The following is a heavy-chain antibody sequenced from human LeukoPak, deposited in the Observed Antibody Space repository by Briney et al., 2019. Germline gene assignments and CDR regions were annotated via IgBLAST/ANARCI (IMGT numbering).Heavy chain of an antibody. CDR2: LSGGGESL. Sequence: GGSLRLSYAASGFTFRNFAISWVRQAPGKGLEWVSTLSGGGESLYYADSVKGRFTVSSDNSLTTVFLQMNSLRAEDTGVYFCAKTRNWFDSWGLGTHVTVSS. CDR1: GFTFRNFA. V-gene: IGHV3-23*01. J-gene: IGHJ5*01. CDR3: AKTRNWFDS.